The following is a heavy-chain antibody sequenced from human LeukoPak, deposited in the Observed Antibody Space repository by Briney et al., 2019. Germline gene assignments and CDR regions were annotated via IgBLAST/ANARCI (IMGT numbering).Heavy chain of an antibody. CDR3: ARLIPRRRYFDL. J-gene: IGHJ2*01. CDR2: YSGST. V-gene: IGHV4-59*08. CDR1: GGSISSYY. Sequence: SETLSLTCTVSGGSISSYYWSWIRQPPGKGLEWIGYYSGSTSYNPSLESRVTISVDTSKNQLSLTLSSVAAADTAVYYCARLIPRRRYFDLWGRGTLVTVSS.